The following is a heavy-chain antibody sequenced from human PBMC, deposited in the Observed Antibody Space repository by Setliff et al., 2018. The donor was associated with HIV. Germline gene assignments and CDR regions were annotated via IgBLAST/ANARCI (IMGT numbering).Heavy chain of an antibody. D-gene: IGHD4-17*01. CDR1: GGSFSGYY. Sequence: SETLSLTCAVYGGSFSGYYWSWIRLPPGKGLEWIGEINYSGDTTYNPSLKSRVSMFIDTPKKQFSLKVASVTAADTAVYYCVRQHGDYAFGSWGQGTLVTVSS. J-gene: IGHJ5*01. CDR2: INYSGDT. V-gene: IGHV4-34*01. CDR3: VRQHGDYAFGS.